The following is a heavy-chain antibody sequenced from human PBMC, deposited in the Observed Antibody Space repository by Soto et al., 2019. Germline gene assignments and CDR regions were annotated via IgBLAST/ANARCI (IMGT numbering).Heavy chain of an antibody. D-gene: IGHD2-15*01. CDR3: AKDLILYLMEATNSWDY. Sequence: GGSLRLSCTASGFTFSTYGMHWVRQAPGKGLEWVAFTSYDGSNKYYADSVKGRFTISRDDSKKTVSLQMSSVRTEDTAVYYCAKDLILYLMEATNSWDYWGQGTLVTVSS. J-gene: IGHJ4*02. V-gene: IGHV3-30*18. CDR1: GFTFSTYG. CDR2: TSYDGSNK.